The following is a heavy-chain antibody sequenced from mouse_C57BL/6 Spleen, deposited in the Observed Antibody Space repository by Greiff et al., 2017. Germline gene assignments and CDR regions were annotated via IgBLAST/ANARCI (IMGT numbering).Heavy chain of an antibody. CDR1: GYTFTSYG. J-gene: IGHJ2*01. Sequence: QVQLKESGAELARPGASVKLSCKASGYTFTSYGISWVKQRTGQGLEWIGEIYPRSGNTDYNEKFKGKATLTADKSSSTAYIELRSLTSEDSAVYFSARGGGYDVEEYYFVCWGQGTTLTVSS. D-gene: IGHD2-2*01. V-gene: IGHV1-81*01. CDR3: ARGGGYDVEEYYFVC. CDR2: IYPRSGNT.